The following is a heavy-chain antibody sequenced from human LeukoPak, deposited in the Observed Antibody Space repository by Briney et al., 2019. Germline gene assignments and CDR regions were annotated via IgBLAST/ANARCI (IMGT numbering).Heavy chain of an antibody. Sequence: SVKVSCKASGGTFISYAISWVRQAPGQGLEWMGGIIPIFGTANYAQKFQGRVTITADESTSTAYMELSSLRSEDTAVYYCARAVGCSGGSCYLPYNWFDPWGQGTLVTVSS. V-gene: IGHV1-69*13. CDR3: ARAVGCSGGSCYLPYNWFDP. J-gene: IGHJ5*02. CDR1: GGTFISYA. CDR2: IIPIFGTA. D-gene: IGHD2-15*01.